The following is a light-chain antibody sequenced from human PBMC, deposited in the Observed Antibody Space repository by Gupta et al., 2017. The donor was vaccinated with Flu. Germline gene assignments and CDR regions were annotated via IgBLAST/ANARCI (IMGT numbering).Light chain of an antibody. J-gene: IGLJ2*01. Sequence: QSALTQPASVSGSPGQSITISFPGTSSDVGGYNYVSWYHQHPGKAPKLMSYEVSNRPSGVSNRFSGSKSGNTASLTISGLQAEDEADYYCSSYTSSSTPPFGGGTKLTVL. CDR1: SSDVGGYNY. V-gene: IGLV2-14*01. CDR3: SSYTSSSTPP. CDR2: EVS.